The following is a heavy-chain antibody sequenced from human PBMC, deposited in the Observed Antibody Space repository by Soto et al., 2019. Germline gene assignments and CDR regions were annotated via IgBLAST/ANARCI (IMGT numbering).Heavy chain of an antibody. CDR3: ARLVSSGWAYYYYYGMDV. D-gene: IGHD6-19*01. CDR1: GYIFTSYW. Sequence: GESLKISCNGSGYIFTSYWIGWVRQMPGKGLEWMRIIYPGASDTRYSPSFQGQVTISADKSISTAYLQWSSLKASDTAMYYCARLVSSGWAYYYYYGMDVWGQGTTVT. J-gene: IGHJ6*01. V-gene: IGHV5-51*01. CDR2: IYPGASDT.